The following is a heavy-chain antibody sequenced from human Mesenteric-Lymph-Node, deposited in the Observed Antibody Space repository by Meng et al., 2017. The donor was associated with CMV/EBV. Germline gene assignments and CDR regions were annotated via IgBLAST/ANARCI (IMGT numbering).Heavy chain of an antibody. CDR2: RSTYDAGT. Sequence: ASVKVSCKASGYTFSSYGISWVRQAPGQGLEWMGWRSTYDAGTDYAQRFQGRVTMATDTSTTTAYMELRSLESDDTAVYYCARVVYYYYYYGMDVWGQGTTVTVSS. CDR1: GYTFSSYG. J-gene: IGHJ6*02. CDR3: ARVVYYYYYYGMDV. V-gene: IGHV1-18*01.